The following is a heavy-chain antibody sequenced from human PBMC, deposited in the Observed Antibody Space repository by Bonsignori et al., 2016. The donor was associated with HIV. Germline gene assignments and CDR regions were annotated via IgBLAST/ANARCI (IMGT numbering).Heavy chain of an antibody. Sequence: WVRQAPGQGLEWMGWISAYNGNTNYAQTFQGRVTMTADTSTGTAYMELRSLRSDDTAVYYCARPSLNDAFDLWGQGTMVTVSS. J-gene: IGHJ3*01. V-gene: IGHV1-18*01. CDR3: ARPSLNDAFDL. CDR2: ISAYNGNT.